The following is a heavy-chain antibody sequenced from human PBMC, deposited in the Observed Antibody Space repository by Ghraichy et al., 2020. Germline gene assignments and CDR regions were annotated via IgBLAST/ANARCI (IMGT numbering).Heavy chain of an antibody. D-gene: IGHD4-17*01. CDR2: PRYSGES. CDR3: ARHFGMTTATTDRGLDP. J-gene: IGHJ5*02. CDR1: GASAVINSGYY. Sequence: SETLSLTCTVSGASAVINSGYYWDWIRQSPEKGLEWIAIPRYSGESHYNPSLKSRVTVSVDASKNQLFLTLRSVTAADTALYYCARHFGMTTATTDRGLDPWGQGTLVTVSS. V-gene: IGHV4-39*01.